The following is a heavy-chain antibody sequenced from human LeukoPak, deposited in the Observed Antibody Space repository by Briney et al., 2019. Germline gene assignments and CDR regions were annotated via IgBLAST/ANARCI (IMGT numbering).Heavy chain of an antibody. CDR1: RATFSSYA. CDR2: IIPIFGTA. Sequence: SVKVSCKASRATFSSYAISWVRQAPGQGLEWMGGIIPIFGTANYAQKFQGRVTITTDESTSTAYMELSSLRSEDTAVYYCAREKDYGDYEGNWFDPWGQGTLVTASS. J-gene: IGHJ5*02. CDR3: AREKDYGDYEGNWFDP. V-gene: IGHV1-69*05. D-gene: IGHD4-17*01.